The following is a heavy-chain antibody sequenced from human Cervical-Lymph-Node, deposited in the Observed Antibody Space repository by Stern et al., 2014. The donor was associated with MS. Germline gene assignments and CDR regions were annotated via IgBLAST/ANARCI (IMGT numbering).Heavy chain of an antibody. CDR1: GGTFSTYS. D-gene: IGHD2-21*01. V-gene: IGHV1-69*01. Sequence: VQLVESGAEVRKPWSSVQVTCKTSGGTFSTYSFSWVRQAPGQGLEWMSGSIPIVRTTNYAQKSQGRVRITADESTSTIYIVLSSLRSEDTAVYYCARDILLRPGSHDALDIWGQGTVVTVSS. CDR2: SIPIVRTT. CDR3: ARDILLRPGSHDALDI. J-gene: IGHJ3*02.